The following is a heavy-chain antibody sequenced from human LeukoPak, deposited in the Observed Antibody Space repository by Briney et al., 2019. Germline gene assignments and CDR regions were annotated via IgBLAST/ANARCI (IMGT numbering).Heavy chain of an antibody. J-gene: IGHJ4*02. CDR2: ISAYNGNT. Sequence: ASVKVSCKASSYTFTSYGISWVRQAPGQGLEWMGWISAYNGNTNYAQKLQGRVTMTTDTSTSTAYMELRSLRSDDTAVYYCARSDIVVVPADLYYFDYWGQGTLVTVSS. CDR3: ARSDIVVVPADLYYFDY. V-gene: IGHV1-18*01. CDR1: SYTFTSYG. D-gene: IGHD2-2*01.